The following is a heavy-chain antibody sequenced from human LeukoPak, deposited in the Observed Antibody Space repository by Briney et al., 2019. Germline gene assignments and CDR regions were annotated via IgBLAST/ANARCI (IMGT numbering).Heavy chain of an antibody. CDR1: GGSVSSGSYY. V-gene: IGHV4-61*01. J-gene: IGHJ5*02. CDR2: IYYSGST. Sequence: PSGTLSLTCTVSGGSVSSGSYYWSWIRQPPGKGLEWIGYIYYSGSTNCNPSLKSRVTISVDTSKNQFSLKLSSVTAADTAVYYCARAHGSGSYYEYNWFDPWGQGTLVTVSS. D-gene: IGHD3-10*01. CDR3: ARAHGSGSYYEYNWFDP.